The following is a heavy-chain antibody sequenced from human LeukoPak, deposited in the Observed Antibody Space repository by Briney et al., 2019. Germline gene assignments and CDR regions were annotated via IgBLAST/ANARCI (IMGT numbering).Heavy chain of an antibody. Sequence: GGPLRLSCAASGFTFSSYWMSWVRQAPGKGLEWVANIKQDGSEKYYVDSVKGRFTISRDNAKNSLYLQMNSLRAEDTAVYYCAKDITRYSSSWTPLDYWGQGTLVTVSS. V-gene: IGHV3-7*01. D-gene: IGHD6-13*01. CDR3: AKDITRYSSSWTPLDY. J-gene: IGHJ4*02. CDR1: GFTFSSYW. CDR2: IKQDGSEK.